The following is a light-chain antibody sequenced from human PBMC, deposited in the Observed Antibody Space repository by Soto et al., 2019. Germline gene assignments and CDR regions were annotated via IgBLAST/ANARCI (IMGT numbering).Light chain of an antibody. J-gene: IGKJ3*01. CDR3: QQSSNYFT. CDR2: AAS. CDR1: QGLNSN. V-gene: IGKV1D-13*01. Sequence: AIQLTQSPSSLSASVGDSVTITCRASQGLNSNLAWYQQKPGKAPKLLMYAASTLQKGVPSRFSGNGSGTDFTLTSSSLQPEDFATYYCQQSSNYFTFGPGTKVDI.